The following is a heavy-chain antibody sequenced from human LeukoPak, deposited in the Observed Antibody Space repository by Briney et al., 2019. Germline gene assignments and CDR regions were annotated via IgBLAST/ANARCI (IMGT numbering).Heavy chain of an antibody. D-gene: IGHD4-23*01. J-gene: IGHJ4*02. CDR1: GFTFSSYA. V-gene: IGHV3-23*01. CDR3: ARDRRSPMTTVVTPIDY. CDR2: ISGSGGST. Sequence: GGSLRLSCAASGFTFSSYAMSWVRQAPGKGLEWVSAISGSGGSTYYADSVKGRFTISRDNAKNSLYLQMNSLRAEDTAVYYCARDRRSPMTTVVTPIDYWGQGTLVTVSS.